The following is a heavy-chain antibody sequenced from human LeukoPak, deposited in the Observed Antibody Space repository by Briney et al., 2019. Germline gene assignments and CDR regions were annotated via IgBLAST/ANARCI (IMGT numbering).Heavy chain of an antibody. Sequence: GGSLRLSCAASGFTFSSYAMSRVRQAPGKGLEWVSAISGSGGSTYYADSVKGRFTISRDNSKNTLYLQMNSLRAEDTAVYYCARDRVAAAENWFDPWGQGTLVTVSS. CDR3: ARDRVAAAENWFDP. D-gene: IGHD6-13*01. CDR2: ISGSGGST. V-gene: IGHV3-23*01. CDR1: GFTFSSYA. J-gene: IGHJ5*02.